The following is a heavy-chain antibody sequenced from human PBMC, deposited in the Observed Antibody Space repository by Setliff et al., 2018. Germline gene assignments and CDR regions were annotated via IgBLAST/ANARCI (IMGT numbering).Heavy chain of an antibody. CDR2: INPNNGDT. V-gene: IGHV1-2*02. Sequence: ASVKVSCKASGYTFTGYYFHWVRQAPGQGLEWMGWINPNNGDTKSAQKFQGRLTMTRDTSISTAYMELSSLRSDDTAVYYCARQPMDTIMVTFDYWGQGILVTDSS. D-gene: IGHD5-12*01. CDR1: GYTFTGYY. J-gene: IGHJ4*02. CDR3: ARQPMDTIMVTFDY.